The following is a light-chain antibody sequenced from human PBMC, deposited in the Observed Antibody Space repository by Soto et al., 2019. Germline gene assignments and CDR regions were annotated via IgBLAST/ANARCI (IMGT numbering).Light chain of an antibody. CDR2: GAS. CDR1: QSVSNNY. J-gene: IGKJ1*01. Sequence: EIVITQSPGTLSISPVQRATLCCRASQSVSNNYLAWYQQKPGQAPRLLIYGASNRATGIPDRFSGSGSGTDFTLTISRLETEDFAVYYCQQYGSSGTFGQGTKVDI. V-gene: IGKV3-20*01. CDR3: QQYGSSGT.